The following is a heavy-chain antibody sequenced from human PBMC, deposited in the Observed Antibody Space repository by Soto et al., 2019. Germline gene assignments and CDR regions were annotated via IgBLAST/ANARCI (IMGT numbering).Heavy chain of an antibody. J-gene: IGHJ4*02. D-gene: IGHD3-9*01. V-gene: IGHV2-70*01. CDR3: ARTMGLTGYYNAGDFDY. CDR2: IDWDDDK. CDR1: GFSLSTSGMC. Sequence: SGPTLVNPTQTLTLTCTFSGFSLSTSGMCVSWIRQPPGKALEWLALIDWDDDKYYSTSLKTRLTISKDTSKNQVVLTMTNMDPVDTATYYCARTMGLTGYYNAGDFDYWGQGTLVTVSS.